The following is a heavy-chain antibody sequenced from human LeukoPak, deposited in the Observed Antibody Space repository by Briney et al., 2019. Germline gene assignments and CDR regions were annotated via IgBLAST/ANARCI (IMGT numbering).Heavy chain of an antibody. V-gene: IGHV3-66*02. CDR1: GFTVGSNQ. CDR2: IYSGGGT. J-gene: IGHJ4*02. CDR3: ARKTDTSMLGDY. D-gene: IGHD5-18*01. Sequence: QPGGSLRLSCAASGFTVGSNQITWVRQAPGKGLEWVSLIYSGGGTKYADSVKGRFTISRDNSKNTLYLQMNSLRVEDTAVYYCARKTDTSMLGDYWGQGTLVTVSS.